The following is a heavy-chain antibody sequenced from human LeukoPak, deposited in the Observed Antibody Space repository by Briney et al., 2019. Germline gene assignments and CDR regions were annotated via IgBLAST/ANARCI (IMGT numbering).Heavy chain of an antibody. CDR1: GGPFSGYY. Sequence: PSETLSLTCAVYGGPFSGYYWSWIRQPPGKGLEWIGEINHSGSTNYNPSLKSRVTISVDTSKNQFSPKLSSVTAADTAVYYCARGRFSSSGWFDPWGQGTLVTVSS. V-gene: IGHV4-34*01. J-gene: IGHJ5*02. CDR2: INHSGST. D-gene: IGHD6-6*01. CDR3: ARGRFSSSGWFDP.